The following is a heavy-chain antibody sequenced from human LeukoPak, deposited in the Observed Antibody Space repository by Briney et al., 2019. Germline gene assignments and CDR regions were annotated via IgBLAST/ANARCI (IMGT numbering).Heavy chain of an antibody. CDR2: ISAYNGNT. J-gene: IGHJ4*02. D-gene: IGHD6-19*01. CDR1: GYTFTSYG. CDR3: ARGGIAVAGIWDDY. V-gene: IGHV1-18*01. Sequence: ASVKVSCKASGYTFTSYGISWVRQAPGQGLEWMRWISAYNGNTNYAQKLQGRVTMTTDASKSTPYMELRSLISHHTAVYYCARGGIAVAGIWDDYWGQGTLVTVSS.